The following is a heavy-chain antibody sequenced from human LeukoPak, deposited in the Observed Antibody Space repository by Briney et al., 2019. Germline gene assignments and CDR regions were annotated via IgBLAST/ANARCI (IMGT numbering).Heavy chain of an antibody. D-gene: IGHD7-27*01. CDR2: ITTSDGNT. J-gene: IGHJ4*02. CDR3: AKDGGLWVSAHWGDS. V-gene: IGHV3-23*01. CDR1: GFTFSSYT. Sequence: GGSLRLSCAASGFTFSSYTMSWVRLAPGKGLEWVSTITTSDGNTYYADSVKGRFTVSRDNSKNTLFLQMNSLRAEDTAVYYCAKDGGLWVSAHWGDSWGRGTLVTVSS.